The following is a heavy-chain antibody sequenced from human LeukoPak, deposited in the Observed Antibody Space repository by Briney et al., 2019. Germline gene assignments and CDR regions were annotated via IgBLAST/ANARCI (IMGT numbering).Heavy chain of an antibody. CDR2: INGSGSRI. D-gene: IGHD3-3*01. J-gene: IGHJ4*02. CDR1: GFTFSSYA. Sequence: GGSLRLSCAASGFTFSSYAMSWVRQAPGKGLEWVSDINGSGSRIYYVDSVRGRFTISRDNSKNTLYLQMNSLRAEDTAVYYCAKSLLRPAYWGQGTLVTVSS. CDR3: AKSLLRPAY. V-gene: IGHV3-23*01.